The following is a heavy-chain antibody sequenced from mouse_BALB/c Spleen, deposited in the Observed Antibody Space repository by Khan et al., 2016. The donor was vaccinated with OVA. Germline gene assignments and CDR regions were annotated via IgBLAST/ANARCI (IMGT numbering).Heavy chain of an antibody. CDR1: GFTFSSFV. CDR3: ANGNYGWFAY. D-gene: IGHD1-1*01. Sequence: EVELVESGGGLVKPGGSLKLSCAASGFTFSSFVMSWVRQTPEKRLEWVATISSAGTYTYYPDSVKGGFTISRDNAKNTLYLQMNSLRSEDTAMYYCANGNYGWFAYWGQGTLVTVSA. J-gene: IGHJ3*01. CDR2: ISSAGTYT. V-gene: IGHV5-9-1*01.